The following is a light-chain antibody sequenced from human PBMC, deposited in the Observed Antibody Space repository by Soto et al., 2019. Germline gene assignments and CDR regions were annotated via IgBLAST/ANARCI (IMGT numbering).Light chain of an antibody. V-gene: IGKV1-39*01. J-gene: IGKJ1*01. CDR3: QQSYSTPRT. Sequence: DIQMTQSPSPLSASVGDRVTITCRASQSISNYLNWYQQKPGKAPKLLMYAASSLQSGVPSRFSGSGSGTDFTLTISSLQPEDFATYYCQQSYSTPRTFGQGIKVEMK. CDR2: AAS. CDR1: QSISNY.